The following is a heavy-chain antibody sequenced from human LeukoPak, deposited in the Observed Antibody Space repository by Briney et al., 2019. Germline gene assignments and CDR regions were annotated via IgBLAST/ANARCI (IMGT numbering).Heavy chain of an antibody. D-gene: IGHD6-19*01. CDR1: GGSISSSSYY. CDR2: MYCSAST. J-gene: IGHJ6*02. CDR3: ARGFSGKQWPTRRSSDGMDV. Sequence: SETLSLTCTVSGGSISSSSYYWGWIRQPPGKGLEWIGNMYCSASTYYNPSLKSRVTMSVDTSKNQFSLKVKSVTAADTAVYYCARGFSGKQWPTRRSSDGMDVWGQGTTVTVSS. V-gene: IGHV4-39*07.